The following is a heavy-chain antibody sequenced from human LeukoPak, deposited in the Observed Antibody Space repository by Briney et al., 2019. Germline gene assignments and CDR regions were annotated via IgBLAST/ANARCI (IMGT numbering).Heavy chain of an antibody. CDR3: ARESIAAAGLLDY. Sequence: GGSLRLSCAASGFTFSSYSMNWVRQAPGKGLEWVSSISSSSSYIYYADSVKGRFTISRDNAKNSLYLQMSSLRAEDTAVYYCARESIAAAGLLDYWGQGTLVTVSS. CDR1: GFTFSSYS. CDR2: ISSSSSYI. V-gene: IGHV3-21*01. J-gene: IGHJ4*02. D-gene: IGHD6-13*01.